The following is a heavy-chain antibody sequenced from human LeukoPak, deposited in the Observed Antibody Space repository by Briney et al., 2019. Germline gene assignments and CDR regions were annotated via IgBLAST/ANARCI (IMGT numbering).Heavy chain of an antibody. Sequence: GGSLTLSCATSGFTFTDYSMSWVRQAPGKGLEWVASISTVSTYTFYGDSVKGRISISRDNRKNILYLQMSSLSAEDTAVYYCTRDGNGYYYYNYMDVWGKGTTVTVSS. J-gene: IGHJ6*03. CDR1: GFTFTDYS. D-gene: IGHD1-14*01. V-gene: IGHV3-21*01. CDR2: ISTVSTYT. CDR3: TRDGNGYYYYNYMDV.